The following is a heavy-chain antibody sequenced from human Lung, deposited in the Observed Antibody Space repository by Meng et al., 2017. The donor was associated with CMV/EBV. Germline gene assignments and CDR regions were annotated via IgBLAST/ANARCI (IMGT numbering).Heavy chain of an antibody. V-gene: IGHV1-18*01. D-gene: IGHD1-26*01. J-gene: IGHJ4*02. Sequence: QVQLVQSGAEVNKPGDSVEVSCKASGYTLTTFGINWVRQAPGQGLEWMGWINAYNGDTNYAQTLQGRVTMTTDTSTSTAYMELRSLRSDDTAVYYCARVEVGITSGDYWGQGTLVTVSS. CDR3: ARVEVGITSGDY. CDR2: INAYNGDT. CDR1: GYTLTTFG.